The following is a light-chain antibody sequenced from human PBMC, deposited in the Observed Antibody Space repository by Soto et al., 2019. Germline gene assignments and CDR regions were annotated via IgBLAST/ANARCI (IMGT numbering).Light chain of an antibody. CDR1: QSVSSNY. Sequence: EIVLTQSPGTLSLSPGERATLSCRASQSVSSNYLAWYQQKPGQAPKVLIYRASIRATGIPDRFTGSGSGTDVTLIISRVEAEAFAVYYCHQYGNSPLTFGGGTKVDIK. CDR2: RAS. J-gene: IGKJ4*01. CDR3: HQYGNSPLT. V-gene: IGKV3-20*01.